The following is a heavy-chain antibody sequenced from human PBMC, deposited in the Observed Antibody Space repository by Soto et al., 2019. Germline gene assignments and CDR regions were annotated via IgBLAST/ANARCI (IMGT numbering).Heavy chain of an antibody. Sequence: PSETLSLTCTFSGGSISGDCWRWIRQPPGKGMEWLGQIYFSGSTNYNPALKSRVTISIDTDKRQLSLKLRAVTAADTAVYYCARVGSGSYYDFTWFDPWGQGKVVTVS. J-gene: IGHJ5*02. V-gene: IGHV4-59*01. CDR3: ARVGSGSYYDFTWFDP. CDR2: IYFSGST. D-gene: IGHD1-26*01. CDR1: GGSISGDC.